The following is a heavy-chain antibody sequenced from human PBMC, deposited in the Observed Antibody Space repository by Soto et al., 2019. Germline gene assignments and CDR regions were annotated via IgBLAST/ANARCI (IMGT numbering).Heavy chain of an antibody. CDR1: GFNFSSYG. D-gene: IGHD2-15*01. V-gene: IGHV3-33*01. CDR3: ARHYSGGSAAPDY. Sequence: QVQLVESGGGVVQPGRSLRLSCAASGFNFSSYGMHWVRQAPGKGLEWVAVIWYDGSNKYYADSVKGRFTIYRDTSKNTRYLQRNSLRADDTAVYYCARHYSGGSAAPDYWGQGTLVTVSS. J-gene: IGHJ4*02. CDR2: IWYDGSNK.